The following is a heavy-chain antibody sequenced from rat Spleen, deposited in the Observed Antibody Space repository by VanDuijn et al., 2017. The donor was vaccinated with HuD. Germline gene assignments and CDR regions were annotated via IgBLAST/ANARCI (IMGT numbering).Heavy chain of an antibody. J-gene: IGHJ2*01. D-gene: IGHD4-3*01. CDR2: ISYDGSST. CDR3: ARHNSGYGVMDA. Sequence: EVQLVESGGGLVQPGRSLKLSCVASGFTFNNYWMTWIRQAPGKGLEWVATISYDGSSTYYRDSVKGRFTISRDNAKSTLYLQMDSLRSEDTATYYCARHNSGYGVMDAWGQGVMVTVSS. V-gene: IGHV5-31*01. CDR1: GFTFNNYW.